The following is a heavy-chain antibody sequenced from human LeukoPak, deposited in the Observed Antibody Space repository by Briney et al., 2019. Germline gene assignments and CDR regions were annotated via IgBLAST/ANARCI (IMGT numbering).Heavy chain of an antibody. CDR1: GDFISNGYY. Sequence: SEALSLTCSVSGDFISNGYYWGWIRQPPGKGLEWIGSIYHTGATYYNPSLKSRVTMSVDTSKNQFSLRVISVTAADTAVYYCARGRSGYGDASGVASCDYWGQGTLVTVSS. CDR3: ARGRSGYGDASGVASCDY. D-gene: IGHD4/OR15-4a*01. V-gene: IGHV4-38-2*02. CDR2: IYHTGAT. J-gene: IGHJ4*02.